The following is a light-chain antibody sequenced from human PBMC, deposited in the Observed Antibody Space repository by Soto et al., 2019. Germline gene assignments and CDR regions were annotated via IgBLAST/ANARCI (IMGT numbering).Light chain of an antibody. CDR2: DAS. Sequence: DIQMTQSPSALSASVGDRVIITCRASQSISSWLAWYQQKPGKAPKLLIYDASTLESGVPSRFSGSGSGTEFPLTISSLQPDDFATYHCQQYKSIRTFGQGTKVEIK. J-gene: IGKJ1*01. V-gene: IGKV1-5*01. CDR1: QSISSW. CDR3: QQYKSIRT.